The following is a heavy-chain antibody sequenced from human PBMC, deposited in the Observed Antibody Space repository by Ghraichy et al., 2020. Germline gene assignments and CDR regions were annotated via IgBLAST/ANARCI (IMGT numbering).Heavy chain of an antibody. Sequence: GESLNISCAASGFTFSSYAMTWVRQAPGKGLEWVSGISGSGGSTYYADSVKGRFTISRDNSKNTLYLQMNSLRAEDTAVYYCAKDTTMVRGVSIDYWGQGTLVTVSS. CDR1: GFTFSSYA. J-gene: IGHJ4*02. CDR3: AKDTTMVRGVSIDY. CDR2: ISGSGGST. V-gene: IGHV3-23*01. D-gene: IGHD3-10*01.